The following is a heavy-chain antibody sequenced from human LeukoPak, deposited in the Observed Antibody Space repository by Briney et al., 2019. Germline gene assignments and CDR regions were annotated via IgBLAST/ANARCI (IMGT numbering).Heavy chain of an antibody. V-gene: IGHV1-2*02. CDR2: INPNSGGA. J-gene: IGHJ6*03. CDR3: ARDDYDGSYGRWGYYYYYYMDV. CDR1: GYTFTGYY. Sequence: ASVKVSCKASGYTFTGYYMHWVRQAPGQGLEWMGWINPNSGGANYAQKFQGRVTMTRDTSISTAYMELSRLRSDDTAVYYCARDDYDGSYGRWGYYYYYYMDVWGKGTTVTISS. D-gene: IGHD1-26*01.